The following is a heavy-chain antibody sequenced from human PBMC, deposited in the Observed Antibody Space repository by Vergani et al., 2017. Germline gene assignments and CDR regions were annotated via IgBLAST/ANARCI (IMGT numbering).Heavy chain of an antibody. CDR2: IIPIFGTA. Sequence: QVQLVQSGAEVKKPGSSVKVSCKASGGTFSSCAISWVRQAPGQGLEWMGGIIPIFGTANYAQKFQGRVTITADESTSTAYMELSSLRSEDTAVYYCARGAYCSSTSCYRRPPYYYYYYGMDVWGQGTTVTVSS. CDR3: ARGAYCSSTSCYRRPPYYYYYYGMDV. CDR1: GGTFSSCA. J-gene: IGHJ6*02. D-gene: IGHD2-2*01. V-gene: IGHV1-69*12.